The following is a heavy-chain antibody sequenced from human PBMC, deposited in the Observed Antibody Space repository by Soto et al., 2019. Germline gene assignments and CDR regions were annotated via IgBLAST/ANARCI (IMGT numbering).Heavy chain of an antibody. CDR3: AKGARRASDFDY. CDR2: VRGSGDSP. V-gene: IGHV3-23*01. CDR1: GFTFSTYA. D-gene: IGHD2-21*01. J-gene: IGHJ4*02. Sequence: EVQLLESGGGLVQPGGSLRLSCEASGFTFSTYAMSWVRQAPGKGLEWVSSVRGSGDSPFYADSVKGRFIISRDNSKNTLDLQVNSLRGEDTAVYYCAKGARRASDFDYWGQGTLVTVSS.